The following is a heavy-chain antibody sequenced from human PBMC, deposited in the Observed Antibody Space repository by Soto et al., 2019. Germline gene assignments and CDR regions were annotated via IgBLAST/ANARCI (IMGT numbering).Heavy chain of an antibody. V-gene: IGHV3-7*02. CDR3: ASSREDY. Sequence: PWGSLKLSCAASGFTFNNYWMTWVRQAPGKGLEWVANIKQDGSEKYYVDSVKGRFTISRDNAKNSLYLQMNNLRAEDTAIYYCASSREDYWGQGTLVTVSS. CDR1: GFTFNNYW. D-gene: IGHD1-26*01. J-gene: IGHJ4*02. CDR2: IKQDGSEK.